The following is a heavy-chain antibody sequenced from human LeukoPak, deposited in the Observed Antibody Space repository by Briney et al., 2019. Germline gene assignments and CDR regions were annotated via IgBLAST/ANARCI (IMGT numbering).Heavy chain of an antibody. J-gene: IGHJ3*02. Sequence: PGGGLRVSCAASGFTFSSYSMNWVRQAPGKGVEWVSYISSSSSTIYYADSVKGRFTIFRDNAKNSLSLQMNSLRAEDTAVYYCARVHAFDIWRQGTMVTVSS. CDR2: ISSSSSTI. CDR3: ARVHAFDI. CDR1: GFTFSSYS. V-gene: IGHV3-48*04.